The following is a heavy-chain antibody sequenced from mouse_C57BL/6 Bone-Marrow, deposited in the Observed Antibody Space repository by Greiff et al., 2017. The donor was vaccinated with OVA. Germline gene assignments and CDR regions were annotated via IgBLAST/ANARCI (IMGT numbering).Heavy chain of an antibody. D-gene: IGHD3-1*01. CDR1: GYTFTSYW. J-gene: IGHJ2*01. CDR3: AKESILLGLPNFDY. Sequence: QVQLQQSGAELVKPGASVKLSCKASGYTFTSYWMHWVKQRPGRGLEWIGRIDPNSGGTKYNEKFKSKATLTVDKPSSTAYMQLSSLTSEDSAVYYCAKESILLGLPNFDYWGQGTTLTVSS. V-gene: IGHV1-72*01. CDR2: IDPNSGGT.